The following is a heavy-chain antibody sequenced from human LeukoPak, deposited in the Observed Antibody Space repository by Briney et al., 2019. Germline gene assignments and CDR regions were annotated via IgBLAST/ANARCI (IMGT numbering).Heavy chain of an antibody. Sequence: PGVSLRLSCAASGFTFSSYWMSWVRQAPGKGLEWVANIKDDGSEKYYVDSVKGRLAISRDNAENSLYLQINSLRAEDTAGYYCARARDYGSGRANGFDIWGQGTMVTV. V-gene: IGHV3-7*05. CDR2: IKDDGSEK. CDR1: GFTFSSYW. CDR3: ARARDYGSGRANGFDI. D-gene: IGHD3-10*01. J-gene: IGHJ3*02.